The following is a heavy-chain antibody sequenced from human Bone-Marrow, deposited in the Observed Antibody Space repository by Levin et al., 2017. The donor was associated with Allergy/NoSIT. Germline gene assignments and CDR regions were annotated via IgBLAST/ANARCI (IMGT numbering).Heavy chain of an antibody. J-gene: IGHJ4*02. CDR2: ISFDGTNK. V-gene: IGHV3-30-3*01. CDR1: GFNFKTYA. CDR3: ARDAALDTDGSSFDY. D-gene: IGHD3-10*01. Sequence: PGGSLRLSCAASGFNFKTYAMHWVRQAPGKGLEWLAVISFDGTNKYSADSVKGRFTVSRDNSNNTLHLEMNGIRAADTAVYYCARDAALDTDGSSFDYWGQGTLVTVSS.